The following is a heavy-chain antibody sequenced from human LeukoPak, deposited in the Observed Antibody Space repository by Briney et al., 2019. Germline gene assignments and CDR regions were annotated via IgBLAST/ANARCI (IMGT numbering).Heavy chain of an antibody. J-gene: IGHJ5*02. D-gene: IGHD3-16*01. CDR2: ISSSSSTI. V-gene: IGHV3-48*04. CDR3: ARGEVYNWFDP. CDR1: GFTFSSYS. Sequence: SGGSLRLSCAASGFTFSSYSMNWVRQAPGKGLEWVSYISSSSSTIYYADSVKGRFTISRDNAKNSLYLQMNSLRAEDTAVYYCARGEVYNWFDPWGQGTLVTVSS.